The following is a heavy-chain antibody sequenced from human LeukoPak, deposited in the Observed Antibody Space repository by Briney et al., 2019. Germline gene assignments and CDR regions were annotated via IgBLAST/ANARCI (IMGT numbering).Heavy chain of an antibody. Sequence: ASVKVSCKASGYTFTSYYMHWVRQAPGQGLEWMGIINPSGGSTSYAQKFQGRVTMTRDTSTSTVYMELSSLRSEDTAVYYCARFSLPPRSRRQQLVEDFDYWGQGTLVTVSS. CDR1: GYTFTSYY. CDR2: INPSGGST. CDR3: ARFSLPPRSRRQQLVEDFDY. D-gene: IGHD6-13*01. J-gene: IGHJ4*02. V-gene: IGHV1-46*01.